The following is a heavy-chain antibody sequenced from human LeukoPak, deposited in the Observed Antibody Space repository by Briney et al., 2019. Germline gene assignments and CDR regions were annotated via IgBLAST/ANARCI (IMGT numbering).Heavy chain of an antibody. Sequence: ASVKVSCKASGGTFSSYAISWVRQAPGQGLEWMGRIIPIFGTANYAQKFQGRATITTDESTSTAYMELSSLRSEDTAVYYCARDSGSSWYRNGGYYFDYWGQGTLVTDSS. CDR2: IIPIFGTA. J-gene: IGHJ4*02. CDR3: ARDSGSSWYRNGGYYFDY. CDR1: GGTFSSYA. D-gene: IGHD6-13*01. V-gene: IGHV1-69*05.